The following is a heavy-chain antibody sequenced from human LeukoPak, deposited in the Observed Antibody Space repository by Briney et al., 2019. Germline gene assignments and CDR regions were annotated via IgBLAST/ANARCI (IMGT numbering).Heavy chain of an antibody. V-gene: IGHV4-59*01. J-gene: IGHJ5*02. CDR2: IYYSGST. Sequence: PSETLSLTCTVSGGSISSYYWSWIRQPPGKGLEWIGYIYYSGSTNYNPSLKSRVTISVDTSKNQFSLKLSSVTAVDTAVYYCARAIVVVPSAANWFDPWGQGTLVTVSS. CDR3: ARAIVVVPSAANWFDP. D-gene: IGHD2-21*01. CDR1: GGSISSYY.